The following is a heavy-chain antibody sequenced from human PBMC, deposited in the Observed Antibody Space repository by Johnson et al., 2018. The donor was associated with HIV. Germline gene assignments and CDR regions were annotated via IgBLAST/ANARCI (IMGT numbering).Heavy chain of an antibody. D-gene: IGHD2-21*01. J-gene: IGHJ3*02. CDR1: GFTFSNFG. V-gene: IGHV3-30*03. CDR2: ISYDGSNK. Sequence: QVQLVESGGGVAQPGRSLRLSCAASGFTFSNFGFHWVRQAPGKGLEWVAAISYDGSNKYYADSVQGRFTISRDNSKNTLHLQMNSLRAEDTAGYYCARDAILSPGAFDIWGQGTMVTVSS. CDR3: ARDAILSPGAFDI.